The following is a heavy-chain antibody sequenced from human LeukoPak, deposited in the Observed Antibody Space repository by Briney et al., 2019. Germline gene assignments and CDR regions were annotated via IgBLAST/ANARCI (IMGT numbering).Heavy chain of an antibody. Sequence: PSETLSLTCTVSGGSISSYYWSWVRQPPGKGLEWIGYIYYSGSTNYNPSLKSRVTISVDTSKNQFSLKLSSVTAADTAVYYCARRAASWFGELLPFDYWGQGTLVTVSS. J-gene: IGHJ4*02. V-gene: IGHV4-59*08. D-gene: IGHD3-10*01. CDR2: IYYSGST. CDR3: ARRAASWFGELLPFDY. CDR1: GGSISSYY.